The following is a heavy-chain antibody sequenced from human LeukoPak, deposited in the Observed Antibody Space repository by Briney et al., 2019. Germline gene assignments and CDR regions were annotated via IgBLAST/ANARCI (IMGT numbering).Heavy chain of an antibody. CDR1: GGSISSGSYS. J-gene: IGHJ4*02. V-gene: IGHV4-30-2*01. CDR2: IYPRGST. CDR3: ARFSPRAMGNYLDF. Sequence: SETLSLTCAVSGGSISSGSYSWSWIRQPPGKGLEWIGYIYPRGSTYYNPSLKSRVILSLDKSANRFSLNLSSVTAADTAVYYCARFSPRAMGNYLDFWGQGTLVTVSS. D-gene: IGHD7-27*01.